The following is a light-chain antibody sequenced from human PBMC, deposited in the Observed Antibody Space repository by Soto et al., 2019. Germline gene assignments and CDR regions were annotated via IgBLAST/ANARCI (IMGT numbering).Light chain of an antibody. V-gene: IGKV3-20*01. Sequence: EIVLTQSPGTLSLSPGERATLSCRASQSVSSNYLAWYQQNPGQAPRLLIYGASTRASGVPDRFSGRGSGKDFPLTISRLEPEDFAVYYCQQYGSSLYTFGQGTKLEIK. J-gene: IGKJ2*01. CDR3: QQYGSSLYT. CDR1: QSVSSNY. CDR2: GAS.